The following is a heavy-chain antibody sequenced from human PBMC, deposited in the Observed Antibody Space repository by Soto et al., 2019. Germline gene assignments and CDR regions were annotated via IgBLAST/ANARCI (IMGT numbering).Heavy chain of an antibody. CDR2: IYQKWVS. CDR1: GGSISSSTW. D-gene: IGHD3-3*01. Sequence: QVQLQESGPGLVKPSGTLSLTCAVSGGSISSSTWWSWVRQPPGKGLEWIGEIYQKWVSNYRPSPRSRVTLAVKKSKNPFPPGLESLTPPDTAVYYWARPWGFFLDGRADALVVWGQGTMVTVSS. V-gene: IGHV4-4*02. J-gene: IGHJ3*01. CDR3: ARPWGFFLDGRADALVV.